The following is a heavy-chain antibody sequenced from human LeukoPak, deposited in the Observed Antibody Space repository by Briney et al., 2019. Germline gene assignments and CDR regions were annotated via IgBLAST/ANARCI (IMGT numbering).Heavy chain of an antibody. J-gene: IGHJ4*02. CDR3: VNVVRHWFGELTLESRAGSFDY. D-gene: IGHD3-10*01. CDR2: IYTSGTT. V-gene: IGHV4-4*07. Sequence: SETLSLTCTVSDGSISNYYWTWIRKPAGEGLEWVGHIYTSGTTNYNPSLKSRVTMSVDTSKNQFSLMLRSVTAADTAVYFCVNVVRHWFGELTLESRAGSFDYWGQGTLVTVSS. CDR1: DGSISNYY.